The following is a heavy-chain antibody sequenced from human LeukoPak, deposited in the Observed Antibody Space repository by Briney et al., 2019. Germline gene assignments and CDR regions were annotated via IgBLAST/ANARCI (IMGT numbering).Heavy chain of an antibody. CDR1: GGSISSYY. J-gene: IGHJ6*02. D-gene: IGHD2-15*01. CDR2: IYYSGST. CDR3: AGGYCSGGSCHDYYYYGMDV. Sequence: SETLSHTCTVSGGSISSYYWSWIRQPPGKGLEWIGYIYYSGSTNYNPSLKSRVTISVDTSKNQFSLKLSSVTAADTAVYYCAGGYCSGGSCHDYYYYGMDVWGQGTTVTVSS. V-gene: IGHV4-59*01.